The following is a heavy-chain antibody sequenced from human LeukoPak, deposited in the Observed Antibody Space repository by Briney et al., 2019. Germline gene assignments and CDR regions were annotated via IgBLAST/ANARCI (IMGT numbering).Heavy chain of an antibody. CDR1: GFTFSSYA. Sequence: PGGSLRLSCAASGFTFSSYAMHWVRQAPGKGLEWVAVISYDGSNKYYADSVKGRFTISRDNSKNTLYLQMNSLRAEDTAVYYCARDRWFGELSSYYFDYWGQGTLVTVSS. V-gene: IGHV3-30-3*01. CDR2: ISYDGSNK. J-gene: IGHJ4*02. D-gene: IGHD3-10*01. CDR3: ARDRWFGELSSYYFDY.